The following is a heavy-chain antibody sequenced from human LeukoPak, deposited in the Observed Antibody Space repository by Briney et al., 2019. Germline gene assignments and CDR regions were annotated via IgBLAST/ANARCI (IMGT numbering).Heavy chain of an antibody. CDR3: ARETMAGHFDY. CDR1: GGSSSSGDYF. CDR2: IYYSGTT. V-gene: IGHV4-30-4*01. J-gene: IGHJ4*02. D-gene: IGHD6-19*01. Sequence: PSQTLSLTWTVSGGSSSSGDYFWGWIRQPPGKGLEWIGYIYYSGTTYYNPSLKSRVTISVDTSKNQFSLNLSSVTAADTAAYFCARETMAGHFDYWGQGTLVTVSS.